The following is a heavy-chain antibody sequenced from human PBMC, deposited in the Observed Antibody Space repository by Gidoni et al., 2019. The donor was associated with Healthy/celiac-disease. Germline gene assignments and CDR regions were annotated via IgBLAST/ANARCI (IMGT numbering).Heavy chain of an antibody. CDR2: IYYSGST. CDR3: ARAYYYGSGMRYYYYMDV. Sequence: QVQLQESGPGLVKPSETLSLTCTVSGGSISSYYWSLIRQPPGKGLEWIGYIYYSGSTNYNPSLKSRVTISVDTSKNQFSLKLSSVTAADTAVYYCARAYYYGSGMRYYYYMDVWGKGTTVTVSS. CDR1: GGSISSYY. V-gene: IGHV4-59*01. D-gene: IGHD3-10*01. J-gene: IGHJ6*03.